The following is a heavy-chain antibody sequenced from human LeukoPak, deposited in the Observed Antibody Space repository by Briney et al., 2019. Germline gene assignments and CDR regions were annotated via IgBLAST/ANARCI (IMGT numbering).Heavy chain of an antibody. CDR2: INPSGGST. V-gene: IGHV1-46*01. J-gene: IGHJ4*02. Sequence: ASVKVSCKASGYTFTSYYMHWVRQAPGQGLEWMGIINPSGGSTSYAQKFQGRVTMTRDTSTSTVYMELSSLRSEDTAVYYRARGRGSGWYRSSSYYFDYWGQGTLVTVSS. D-gene: IGHD6-19*01. CDR3: ARGRGSGWYRSSSYYFDY. CDR1: GYTFTSYY.